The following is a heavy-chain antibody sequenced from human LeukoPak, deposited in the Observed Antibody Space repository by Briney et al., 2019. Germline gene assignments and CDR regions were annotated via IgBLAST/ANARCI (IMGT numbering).Heavy chain of an antibody. CDR1: GYTFTSYY. J-gene: IGHJ3*02. V-gene: IGHV1-46*01. CDR3: ARPFKLGYSYGNDAFDI. D-gene: IGHD5-18*01. CDR2: INPSGGST. Sequence: GASMKVSCKASGYTFTSYYMHWVRQAPGQGLEWMGIINPSGGSTSYAQKFQGRVTMTRDTSTSTVYMELSSLRSEDTAVYYCARPFKLGYSYGNDAFDIWGQGTMVTVSS.